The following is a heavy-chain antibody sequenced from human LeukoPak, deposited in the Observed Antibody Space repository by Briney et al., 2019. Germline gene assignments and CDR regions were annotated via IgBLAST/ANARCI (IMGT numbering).Heavy chain of an antibody. J-gene: IGHJ6*03. CDR2: IYTSGST. Sequence: SETLSLTCTVSGGSISSSSYYWGWIRQPAGKGLEWIGRIYTSGSTNYNPSLKSRVTMSVDTSKNQFSLKLSSVTAADTAVYYCARGVMVRGVSRFYYYYYMDVWGKGTTVTISS. V-gene: IGHV4-61*02. CDR1: GGSISSSSYY. D-gene: IGHD3-10*01. CDR3: ARGVMVRGVSRFYYYYYMDV.